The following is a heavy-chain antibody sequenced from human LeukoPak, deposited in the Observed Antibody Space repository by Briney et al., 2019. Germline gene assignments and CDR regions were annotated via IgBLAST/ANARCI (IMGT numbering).Heavy chain of an antibody. Sequence: SETLSLTCTMSGGSISPYYWSWIRQPPGKGLEWIAYIFHSGTTKYNPSLKSRVAISLDTPKSQFSPKLHSVTAADTAVYYCARGGYYYLDVWGGGTTVTVSS. J-gene: IGHJ6*03. CDR3: ARGGYYYLDV. V-gene: IGHV4-59*01. CDR2: IFHSGTT. CDR1: GGSISPYY.